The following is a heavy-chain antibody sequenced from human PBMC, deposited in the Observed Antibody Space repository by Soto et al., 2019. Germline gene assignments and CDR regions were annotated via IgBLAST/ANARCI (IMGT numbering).Heavy chain of an antibody. CDR2: INWNGGST. Sequence: LRLSCAASGFTFDDYGMSWVRQAPGKGLEWVSGINWNGGSTGYADSVKGRFTISRDNAKNSLYLQMNSLRAEDTALYHCARELKSYYYYYMDVWGKGTTVTVSS. CDR1: GFTFDDYG. CDR3: ARELKSYYYYYMDV. V-gene: IGHV3-20*01. J-gene: IGHJ6*03.